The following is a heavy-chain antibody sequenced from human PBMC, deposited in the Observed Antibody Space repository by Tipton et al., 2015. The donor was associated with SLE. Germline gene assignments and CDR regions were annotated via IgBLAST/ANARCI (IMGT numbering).Heavy chain of an antibody. V-gene: IGHV1-18*01. J-gene: IGHJ4*02. D-gene: IGHD5-24*01. CDR1: GYNITNYD. Sequence: QLVQSGPEVKKPGASVKVSCKASGYNITNYDINWVRQATGQGLEWMGWISTYNDDTDYAQKLRGRVTMTTDTSTSTAYMELRSLGSDVPAVYYCAGGSEMQNWGQGALVTVSS. CDR2: ISTYNDDT. CDR3: AGGSEMQN.